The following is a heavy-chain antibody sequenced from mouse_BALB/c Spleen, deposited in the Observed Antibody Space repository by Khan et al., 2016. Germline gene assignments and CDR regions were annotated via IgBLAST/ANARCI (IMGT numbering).Heavy chain of an antibody. J-gene: IGHJ4*01. CDR1: GYSITSGYS. V-gene: IGHV3-1*02. Sequence: EVQLQESGPDLVKPSQSLSLTCTVTGYSITSGYSWHWIRQFPGNKLEWMGYIPYSGSTNYNPSLKSRISITRGTSKNQFFLQLNSVTTEDTATNYCARGGDYGDAMDYWGQGTSVTVSS. D-gene: IGHD2-4*01. CDR3: ARGGDYGDAMDY. CDR2: IPYSGST.